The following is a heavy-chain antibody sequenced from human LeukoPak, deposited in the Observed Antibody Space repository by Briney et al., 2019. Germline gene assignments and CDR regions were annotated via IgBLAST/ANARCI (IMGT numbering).Heavy chain of an antibody. Sequence: PSETLSLTCAVSGGSINSSNWWSWVRQPPGKELEWIGEIYHSGSTNYNPSLKSRVTISVDTSKNQFSLKLSSVTAADTAVYYCAKRSRELLTWGQGTLVTVSS. CDR3: AKRSRELLT. D-gene: IGHD1-26*01. CDR2: IYHSGST. V-gene: IGHV4-4*02. J-gene: IGHJ5*02. CDR1: GGSINSSNW.